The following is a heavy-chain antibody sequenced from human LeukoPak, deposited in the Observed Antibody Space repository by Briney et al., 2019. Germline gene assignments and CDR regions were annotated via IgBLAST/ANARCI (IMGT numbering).Heavy chain of an antibody. CDR2: ISSSSSYI. V-gene: IGHV3-21*01. Sequence: GGSLRLSCAASGFTFSSYSMNWVRQAPGKGLEWVSSISSSSSYIYYADSVKGRFTISRDNAKNSLYLQMNSLRAEDTAAYYCARETVDDFWSGYGSNAFDIWGQGTMVTVSS. CDR3: ARETVDDFWSGYGSNAFDI. J-gene: IGHJ3*02. D-gene: IGHD3-3*01. CDR1: GFTFSSYS.